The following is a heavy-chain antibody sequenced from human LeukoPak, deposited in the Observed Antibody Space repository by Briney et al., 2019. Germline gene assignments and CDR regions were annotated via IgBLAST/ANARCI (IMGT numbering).Heavy chain of an antibody. V-gene: IGHV1-18*01. CDR1: GYTFTSYG. CDR3: ARKSVTADYYYMDV. J-gene: IGHJ6*03. CDR2: ISAYNGNT. D-gene: IGHD5-18*01. Sequence: ASVKVSCKASGYTFTSYGISWVRQAPGQGLEWMGWISAYNGNTNYAQKLQGRVTMTTDTSTSTAYMELRSLRSDDTAVYLSARKSVTADYYYMDVWGKGTTVTVSS.